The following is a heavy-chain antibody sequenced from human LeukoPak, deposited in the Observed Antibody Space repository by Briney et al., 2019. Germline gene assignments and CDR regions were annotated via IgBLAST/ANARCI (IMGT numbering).Heavy chain of an antibody. CDR3: ARQALVAAAGNYYYGMDV. D-gene: IGHD6-13*01. J-gene: IGHJ6*02. CDR1: GYSFTSYW. V-gene: IGHV5-51*01. CDR2: IYPGDSDT. Sequence: GESLKISCKGSGYSFTSYWIGWVRQMPGKGLEWMGIIYPGDSDTRYSPSFQGQVTISADKSISTAYLQWSSLKASDTAMHYCARQALVAAAGNYYYGMDVWGQGTTVTVSS.